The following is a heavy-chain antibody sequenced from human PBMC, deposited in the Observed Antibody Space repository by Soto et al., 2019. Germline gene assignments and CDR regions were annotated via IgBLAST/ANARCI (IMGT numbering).Heavy chain of an antibody. CDR1: GFTFSSYW. J-gene: IGHJ4*02. D-gene: IGHD6-13*01. CDR3: ARGVAAAGTSPIDY. V-gene: IGHV3-7*01. Sequence: EVQLVESGGGLVQPGGSLRLSCAASGFTFSSYWMSWVRQAPGKGLEWVANIKQDGSEKYYVDSVKGRFTISRDNAKNSLYLQMNSLRAEDTAVYYCARGVAAAGTSPIDYWGQGTLVTVSS. CDR2: IKQDGSEK.